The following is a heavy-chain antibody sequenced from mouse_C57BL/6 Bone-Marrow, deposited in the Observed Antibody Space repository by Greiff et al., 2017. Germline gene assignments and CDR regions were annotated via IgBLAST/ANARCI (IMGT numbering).Heavy chain of an antibody. CDR1: GYTFTSYG. CDR2: IYPRSGYT. D-gene: IGHD2-1*01. Sequence: VQLQQSGAELARPGASVKLSCKASGYTFTSYGISWVKQRTGQGLEWIGEIYPRSGYTYYNEKFKGKAKLTADKSSSAAYMELRSLTSEDSAVYFCEPIYYGKGYYAMDYWGQGTSVTGSS. J-gene: IGHJ4*01. V-gene: IGHV1-81*01. CDR3: EPIYYGKGYYAMDY.